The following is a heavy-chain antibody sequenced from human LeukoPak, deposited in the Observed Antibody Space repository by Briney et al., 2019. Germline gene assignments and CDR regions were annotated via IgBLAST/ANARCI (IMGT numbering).Heavy chain of an antibody. CDR1: GFTFSSYE. V-gene: IGHV3-48*03. CDR2: ISSSGSLI. CDR3: AREYEDAFDI. J-gene: IGHJ3*02. Sequence: GGSLRLSCAASGFTFSSYEMNWVRQAPGRGLEWVSYISSSGSLIFYADSVTGRFTVSRDNAKNSLYLQMNSLRAEDTAFYYCAREYEDAFDIWGQGTMVTVSS. D-gene: IGHD3-16*01.